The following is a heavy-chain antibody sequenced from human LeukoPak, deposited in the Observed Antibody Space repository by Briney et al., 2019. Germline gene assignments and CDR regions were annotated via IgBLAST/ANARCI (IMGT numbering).Heavy chain of an antibody. D-gene: IGHD1-26*01. Sequence: PGRSLRLSCAASGFTFSSYGMHWVRQAPGKGREWVAVISYDGSNKYYADSVKGRFTISRDNSKNTLYLQMNSLRAEDTAVYHCAKAFRRGYLDYWGQGALVTVSS. J-gene: IGHJ4*02. CDR1: GFTFSSYG. V-gene: IGHV3-30*18. CDR2: ISYDGSNK. CDR3: AKAFRRGYLDY.